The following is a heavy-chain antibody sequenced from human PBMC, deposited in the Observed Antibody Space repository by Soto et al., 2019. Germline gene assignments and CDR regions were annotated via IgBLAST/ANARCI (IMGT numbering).Heavy chain of an antibody. D-gene: IGHD4-17*01. CDR1: GGSISSGGYY. V-gene: IGHV4-31*03. Sequence: QVQLQESGPGLVKPSQTLSLTCTVSGGSISSGGYYWSWIRQHPGKGLEWIGYIYYSGSTYYNPSLRSRVTSSLDASKNQFSLKLSSVTAAETAVYYCARAGNDYGDYYWGQGTLVTVSS. CDR3: ARAGNDYGDYY. CDR2: IYYSGST. J-gene: IGHJ4*02.